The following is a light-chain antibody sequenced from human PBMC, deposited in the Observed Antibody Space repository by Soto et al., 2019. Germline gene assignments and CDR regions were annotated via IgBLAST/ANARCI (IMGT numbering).Light chain of an antibody. J-gene: IGKJ1*01. CDR1: QSVSSSY. V-gene: IGKV3-20*01. Sequence: EIVLTQSPGTLSLSPGERATLSCRASQSVSSSYLAWYQQKPGQAPRLLIYCASSRATGIPDRFSGSGSGTDFTLTISRLEPEDFAVYSCQQYGSSPKTFGQGTKVEIK. CDR2: CAS. CDR3: QQYGSSPKT.